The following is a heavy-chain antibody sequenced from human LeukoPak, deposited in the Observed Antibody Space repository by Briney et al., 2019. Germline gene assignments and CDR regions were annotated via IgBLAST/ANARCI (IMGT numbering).Heavy chain of an antibody. Sequence: PSETLSLTCTVSDDCMSNYHWSWIRRPAGKGLEWIGRIYTGGSTNYNPSLKSRVTMSVDTSKNQFSLRLTSVTAADTAVYFCARDEWPEGYWGQGTLVTVSS. CDR3: ARDEWPEGY. J-gene: IGHJ4*02. CDR2: IYTGGST. V-gene: IGHV4-4*07. CDR1: DDCMSNYH. D-gene: IGHD3-3*01.